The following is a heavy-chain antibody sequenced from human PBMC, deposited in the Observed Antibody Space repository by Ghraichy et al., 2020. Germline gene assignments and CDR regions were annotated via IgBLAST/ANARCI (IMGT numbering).Heavy chain of an antibody. CDR1: GFTFSTYA. J-gene: IGHJ4*02. CDR2: LSDDGSSE. CDR3: ARDMGIVVVAAAFGSGSPADY. Sequence: GGSLRLSCLASGFTFSTYAMHWVRQTPGKGLEWVAVLSDDGSSEFYAESVKGRFTISRDTSKNTLYLQMNSLRPEDTALYYCARDMGIVVVAAAFGSGSPADYWGQGTQVTVSS. V-gene: IGHV3-30-3*01. D-gene: IGHD2-15*01.